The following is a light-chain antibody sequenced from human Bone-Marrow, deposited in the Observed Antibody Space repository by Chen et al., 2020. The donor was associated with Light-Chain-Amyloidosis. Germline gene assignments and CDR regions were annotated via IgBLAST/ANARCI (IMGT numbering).Light chain of an antibody. Sequence: QSALTQPASVSGSPGQAITISCTGRRGDIGTYDFVSWYQQFPGNAPKLMIYEAIKRPSGVSDRFSGSKSGYTASLTISGLQAEDEADYYCCAYAGRSSVVFGGGTKLTVL. CDR2: EAI. J-gene: IGLJ3*02. CDR3: CAYAGRSSVV. V-gene: IGLV2-23*01. CDR1: RGDIGTYDF.